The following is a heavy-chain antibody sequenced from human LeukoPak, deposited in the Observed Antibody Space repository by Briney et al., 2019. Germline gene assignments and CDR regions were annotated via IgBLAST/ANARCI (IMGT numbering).Heavy chain of an antibody. CDR2: ISGSGGST. CDR3: AKARSHLWYYYYMDV. Sequence: GGSLRLSCAASGFTFSDYYMSWIRQAPGKGLEWVSAISGSGGSTYYADSVKGRFTISRDNSKNTLYLQMNSLRAEDTAVYYCAKARSHLWYYYYMDVWGKGTTVTVSS. J-gene: IGHJ6*03. V-gene: IGHV3-23*01. CDR1: GFTFSDYY.